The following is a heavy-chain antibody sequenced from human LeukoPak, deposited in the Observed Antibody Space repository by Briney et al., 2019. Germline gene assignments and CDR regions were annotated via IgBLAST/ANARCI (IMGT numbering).Heavy chain of an antibody. J-gene: IGHJ3*02. CDR2: INSDGSST. D-gene: IGHD3-9*01. CDR3: ARVGYDILTGYYTNAFDI. Sequence: GGSLRLSCAASGFTFSSYWMHWVRQAPGKGLVWVSRINSDGSSTSYADSVKGRFTISRDNAKNTLYLQMNSLRAEDTAVYYCARVGYDILTGYYTNAFDIWGQGTMVTVSS. CDR1: GFTFSSYW. V-gene: IGHV3-74*01.